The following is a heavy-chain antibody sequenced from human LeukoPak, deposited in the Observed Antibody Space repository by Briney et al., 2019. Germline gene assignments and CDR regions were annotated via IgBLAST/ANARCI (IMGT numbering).Heavy chain of an antibody. CDR3: AKEYLSAFDI. V-gene: IGHV3-23*01. J-gene: IGHJ3*02. Sequence: ASVKVSCKASGGTFSSYAMSWVRQAPGKGLEWVSGISGSGSSTYYADSVKGRFTISRDNSKNTLYLQMNSLRAEDTAVYYCAKEYLSAFDIWGQGTMVTVSS. D-gene: IGHD2-8*01. CDR2: ISGSGSST. CDR1: GGTFSSYA.